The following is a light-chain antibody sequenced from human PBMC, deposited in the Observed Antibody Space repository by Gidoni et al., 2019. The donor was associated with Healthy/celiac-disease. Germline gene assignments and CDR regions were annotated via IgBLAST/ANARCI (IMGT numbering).Light chain of an antibody. CDR3: QQYGSSTGWT. CDR2: GAS. V-gene: IGKV3-20*01. Sequence: EIVLTQSPGTLSLSPGERATLSCRASQSVSSSYLAWYQQKPGQGPRRLIYGASSRATGIPDRFSGSGSGTDFTLTISRLEPEDFAVYYCQQYGSSTGWTFGQGTKVEIK. CDR1: QSVSSSY. J-gene: IGKJ1*01.